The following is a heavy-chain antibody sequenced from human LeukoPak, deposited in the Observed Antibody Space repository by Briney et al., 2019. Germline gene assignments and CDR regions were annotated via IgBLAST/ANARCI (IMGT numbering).Heavy chain of an antibody. D-gene: IGHD3-3*01. Sequence: PGGSLRLSCAAFGFTFNSYEMNWVRQAPGKGLEWVSYISSSGSTIYCADSVKGRFTISRDNAKSSLYLQMNSLRAEDTAIYYCARQDRVLIAFDYWGQGTLVTVSS. CDR2: ISSSGSTI. CDR3: ARQDRVLIAFDY. CDR1: GFTFNSYE. V-gene: IGHV3-48*03. J-gene: IGHJ4*02.